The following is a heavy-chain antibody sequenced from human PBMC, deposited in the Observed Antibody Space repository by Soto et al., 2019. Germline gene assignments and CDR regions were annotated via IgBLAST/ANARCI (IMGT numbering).Heavy chain of an antibody. CDR2: IYYSGST. J-gene: IGHJ4*02. Sequence: SETLSLTCTVSGGSISSYYWSWIRQPPGKGLEWIGYIYYSGSTNYNPSLKSRVTMTTDTSTNTVYMELRSLRSDDTAVYYCAREWDNKSEHSSGWYDDFWGQGTLVTVSS. CDR3: AREWDNKSEHSSGWYDDF. V-gene: IGHV4-59*01. D-gene: IGHD6-19*01. CDR1: GGSISSYY.